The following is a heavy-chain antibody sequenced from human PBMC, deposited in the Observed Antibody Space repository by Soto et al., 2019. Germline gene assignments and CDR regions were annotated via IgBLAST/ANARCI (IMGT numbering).Heavy chain of an antibody. CDR3: ARLYSRASHRVVDY. V-gene: IGHV1-69*02. CDR1: GGTFSSYT. CDR2: IIPILGIA. Sequence: QVQLVQSGAEVKKPGSSVKVSCKASGGTFSSYTISWVRQAPGQGLEWMGRIIPILGIANYAQKFQGRVTITADKSTSTDYMELSSLRSEDTAVYYCARLYSRASHRVVDYWGQGTLVTVSS. D-gene: IGHD6-6*01. J-gene: IGHJ4*02.